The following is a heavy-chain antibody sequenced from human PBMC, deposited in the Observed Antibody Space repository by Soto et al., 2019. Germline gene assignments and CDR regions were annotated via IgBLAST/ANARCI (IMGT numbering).Heavy chain of an antibody. J-gene: IGHJ4*02. CDR1: GGSISSSSYY. V-gene: IGHV4-39*07. Sequence: PSETLSLTCTVSGGSISSSSYYWGWIRQPPGKGLEWIGEINHSGSTNYSPSLKSRVTILVDTSKNQFSLQLSSVTAADTAMYYCARGDFAWEPSTGYWGQGTLVTAPQ. D-gene: IGHD3-3*01. CDR3: ARGDFAWEPSTGY. CDR2: INHSGST.